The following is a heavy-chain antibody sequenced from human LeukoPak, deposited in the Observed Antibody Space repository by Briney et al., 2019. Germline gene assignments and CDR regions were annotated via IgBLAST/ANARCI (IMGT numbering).Heavy chain of an antibody. CDR1: GGTFSSYT. Sequence: SVKVSCKASGGTFSSYTINWVRQVPGQGLEWMGGIIPIFGTANYAQKFQGRVTITADESTSTAYMELSSQRSEDTAVYYCARENGYDRDRELTLWGQGTLVTVSS. J-gene: IGHJ4*02. CDR3: ARENGYDRDRELTL. D-gene: IGHD5-12*01. V-gene: IGHV1-69*13. CDR2: IIPIFGTA.